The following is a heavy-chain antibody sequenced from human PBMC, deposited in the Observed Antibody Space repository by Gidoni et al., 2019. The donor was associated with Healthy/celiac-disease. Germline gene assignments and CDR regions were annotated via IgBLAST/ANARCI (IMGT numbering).Heavy chain of an antibody. J-gene: IGHJ5*02. D-gene: IGHD3-3*01. V-gene: IGHV3-30*18. CDR1: GFTFSSYG. Sequence: QVQLVESGGGVVQPGRSLRLSCAASGFTFSSYGMHWVRQAPGKGLEWVAVISYDGSNKYYADSVKGRFTISRDNSKNTLYLQMNSLRAEDTAVYYCAKDYDFWSGYTGGVDPWGQGTLVTVSS. CDR3: AKDYDFWSGYTGGVDP. CDR2: ISYDGSNK.